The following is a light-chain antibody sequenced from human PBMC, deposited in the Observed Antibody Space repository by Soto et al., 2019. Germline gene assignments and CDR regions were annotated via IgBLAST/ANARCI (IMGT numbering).Light chain of an antibody. Sequence: QSVLTQPRSVSGSPGQSVTISCTGTSSDVGGYNYVSWYQQHPGKAPKLMIYDVSQRPSGVPDRFSGSKSGNTASLTIPGLQAEDEADYYCCSYAGSHFLFGGGTKLTVL. V-gene: IGLV2-11*01. J-gene: IGLJ2*01. CDR1: SSDVGGYNY. CDR2: DVS. CDR3: CSYAGSHFL.